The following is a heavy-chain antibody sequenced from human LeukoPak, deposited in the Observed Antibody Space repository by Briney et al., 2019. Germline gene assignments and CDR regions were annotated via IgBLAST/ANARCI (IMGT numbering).Heavy chain of an antibody. Sequence: SETLSLTCSVSDGSMISYHWSWIRQPAGKGLEWIGRIYTSGSTDYNPSLMSRVTMSVDTSKNQFSLKLRSMTAADTAVYYCARHLNNCGDDCYIFDYWGQGTLVTVSS. CDR1: DGSMISYH. CDR2: IYTSGST. CDR3: ARHLNNCGDDCYIFDY. V-gene: IGHV4-4*07. J-gene: IGHJ4*02. D-gene: IGHD2-21*01.